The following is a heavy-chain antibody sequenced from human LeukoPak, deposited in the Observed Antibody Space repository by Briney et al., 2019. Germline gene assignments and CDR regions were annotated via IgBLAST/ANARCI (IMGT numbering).Heavy chain of an antibody. CDR2: ISWNSGSI. D-gene: IGHD6-19*01. CDR1: GFTFDDYA. V-gene: IGHV3-9*01. Sequence: SLRLSCAASGFTFDDYAMHWVRQAPGKGLEWVSGISWNSGSIGYADSVKGRFTISRDNAKNSLYLQMNSLRAEDTALYYCAKGLQAVAGTIDYWGQGTLVTVSS. CDR3: AKGLQAVAGTIDY. J-gene: IGHJ4*02.